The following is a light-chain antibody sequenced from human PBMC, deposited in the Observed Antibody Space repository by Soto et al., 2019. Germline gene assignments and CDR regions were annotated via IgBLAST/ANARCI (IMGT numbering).Light chain of an antibody. CDR1: QSISTY. CDR2: AAS. J-gene: IGKJ4*01. V-gene: IGKV1-39*01. Sequence: DIQMTQSPSTLSGSVGDRVTITCRASQSISTYLNWYQQKAGLAPKLLIYAASSLQSGVPSRFSGSGSGTDFTLTISSLQPEDFATYYCQQSYSTPLTFGGGTKVDNK. CDR3: QQSYSTPLT.